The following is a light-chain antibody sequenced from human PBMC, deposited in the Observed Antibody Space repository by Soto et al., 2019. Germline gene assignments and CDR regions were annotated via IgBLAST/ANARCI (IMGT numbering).Light chain of an antibody. J-gene: IGLJ2*01. CDR1: SANVGSNH. Sequence: QPVLTQPPSASGTPGQRVTISCSGSSANVGSNHVYWYQHLPGTAPKLLIYRNNQRPSGVPDRFSGSKSGTSASLAISGLRSEDEADYYCAAWDDSLSGVVVFGGGTKLTVL. V-gene: IGLV1-47*01. CDR3: AAWDDSLSGVVV. CDR2: RNN.